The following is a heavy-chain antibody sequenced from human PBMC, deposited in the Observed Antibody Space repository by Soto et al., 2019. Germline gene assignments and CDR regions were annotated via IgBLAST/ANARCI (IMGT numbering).Heavy chain of an antibody. J-gene: IGHJ4*02. D-gene: IGHD5-12*01. Sequence: QVQLVESGGGVVQPGRSLRLSCAASGFTFSSYGMHWVRQAPGKGLEWVAVIWYDGSNKYYADSVKGRFTISRDNSKNTLYLQMNSLGAEDTAVYYCAREAANSGFVFDYWGQGTLVTVSS. CDR3: AREAANSGFVFDY. CDR2: IWYDGSNK. V-gene: IGHV3-33*01. CDR1: GFTFSSYG.